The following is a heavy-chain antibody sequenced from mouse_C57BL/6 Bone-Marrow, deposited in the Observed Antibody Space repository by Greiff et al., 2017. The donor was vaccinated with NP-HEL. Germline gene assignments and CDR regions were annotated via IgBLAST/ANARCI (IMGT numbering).Heavy chain of an antibody. V-gene: IGHV1-81*01. CDR1: GYTFTSYG. CDR3: ARSWDWCAY. D-gene: IGHD4-1*01. CDR2: IYPRSGNT. J-gene: IGHJ3*01. Sequence: VQLQQSGAELARPGASVKLSCKASGYTFTSYGISWVKQRTGQGLEWIGEIYPRSGNTYYNEKFKGKATLTADKSSSTAYMELRSLTSEDSAVYFCARSWDWCAYWGQGTLVTVSA.